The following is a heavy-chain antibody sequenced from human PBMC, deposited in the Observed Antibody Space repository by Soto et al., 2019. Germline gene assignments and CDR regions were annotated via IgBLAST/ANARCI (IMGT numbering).Heavy chain of an antibody. CDR2: IFWNDER. CDR1: GFSLSKARMG. Sequence: QVTLKESGPVLVKPTETLTLTCSVSGFSLSKARMGVSWIRQPPGKALEWLAHIFWNDERSYNTSLKSRLTISRDTSKSQVVLTMTNVDPVDTGTYFCARALREGLPIYCLDSWGQGTLVTVSS. CDR3: ARALREGLPIYCLDS. J-gene: IGHJ4*02. D-gene: IGHD1-26*01. V-gene: IGHV2-26*01.